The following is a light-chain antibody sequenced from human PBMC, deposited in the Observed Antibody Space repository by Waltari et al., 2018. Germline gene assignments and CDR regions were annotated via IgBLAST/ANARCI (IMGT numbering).Light chain of an antibody. V-gene: IGKV3-15*01. Sequence: EIVLTQSPGTLSLSPGERATLSCRASQSVSRGFLAWYQQKAGQGPRRLTHGESSRAPGIPDRFSGSGSGTEFTLTISSLQSEDFAVYYCQQYNNWPPYTFGQGTKLDIK. CDR2: GES. J-gene: IGKJ2*01. CDR3: QQYNNWPPYT. CDR1: QSVSRGF.